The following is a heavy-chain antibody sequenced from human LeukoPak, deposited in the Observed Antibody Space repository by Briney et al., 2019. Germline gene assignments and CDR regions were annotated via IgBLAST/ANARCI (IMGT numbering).Heavy chain of an antibody. CDR1: GDSIRRYN. V-gene: IGHV4-59*01. J-gene: IGHJ5*02. CDR3: ARERRCIQFGGNWFDP. CDR2: IYYSGST. Sequence: PSETLSLTCTVSGDSIRRYNWSWIRQPPGKGLEWIGYIYYSGSTNYNPSLKSRVTISVDTSKNRFSLKLSSVAAADTAVYYCARERRCIQFGGNWFDPWGQGTLVTVSS. D-gene: IGHD5-24*01.